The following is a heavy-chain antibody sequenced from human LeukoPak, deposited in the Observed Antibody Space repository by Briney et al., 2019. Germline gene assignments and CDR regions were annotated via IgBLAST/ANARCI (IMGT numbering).Heavy chain of an antibody. V-gene: IGHV3-20*01. J-gene: IGHJ3*02. D-gene: IGHD3-10*01. Sequence: PGGSLRLSCAASGFTFEDFGMTRVLQVPGKGLEWVSGINWNGVKTHYADSVKGRFIISRDNAKNTLYLEMNSLRVDDTALYHCARDSGIWFGTRDAFDIWGQGTMVTVST. CDR3: ARDSGIWFGTRDAFDI. CDR2: INWNGVKT. CDR1: GFTFEDFG.